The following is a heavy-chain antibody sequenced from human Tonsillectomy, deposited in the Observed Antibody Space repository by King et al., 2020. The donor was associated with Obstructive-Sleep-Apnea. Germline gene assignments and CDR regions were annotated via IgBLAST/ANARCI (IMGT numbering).Heavy chain of an antibody. Sequence: GQLQQWGAGLLKPSETLSLTSAVYGGSFSGYYWSWIRQPPGKGLEYIGEINHSGSTNYNPSLKSRVTISVDTSKNQFSLKLSSVTAADTAVYYCARLQLGSGRSWFDPWGQGALVTVSS. J-gene: IGHJ5*02. D-gene: IGHD3-10*01. CDR2: INHSGST. CDR1: GGSFSGYY. V-gene: IGHV4-34*01. CDR3: ARLQLGSGRSWFDP.